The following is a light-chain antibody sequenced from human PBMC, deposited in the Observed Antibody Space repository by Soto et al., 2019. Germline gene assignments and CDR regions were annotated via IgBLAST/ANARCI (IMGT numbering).Light chain of an antibody. V-gene: IGKV1-13*02. CDR1: QGISSS. CDR2: EAS. J-gene: IGKJ5*01. CDR3: QQYGSSPPIT. Sequence: AIQLTQSPSSLSASIGDRVTITCRASQGISSSLAWYQQEPGKAPKLLIYEASTLQSGVPSRFSGRGSGTDFTLTISRLEPEDFAVYYCQQYGSSPPITFGQGTRLEI.